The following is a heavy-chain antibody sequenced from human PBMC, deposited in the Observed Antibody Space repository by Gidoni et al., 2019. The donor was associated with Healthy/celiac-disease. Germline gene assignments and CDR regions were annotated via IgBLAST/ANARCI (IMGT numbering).Heavy chain of an antibody. Sequence: QLQLQESGPGLVKPSETLSLTCPVAGGSISSSSYYWGWIRQPPGKGLEWIGSIYYSGITYYNPSRKSRVTISVDTSKNQFSLKLSSVTAADTAVYYCARLSIQLWLIDYWGQGTLVTVSS. CDR3: ARLSIQLWLIDY. CDR2: IYYSGIT. V-gene: IGHV4-39*01. CDR1: GGSISSSSYY. J-gene: IGHJ4*02. D-gene: IGHD5-18*01.